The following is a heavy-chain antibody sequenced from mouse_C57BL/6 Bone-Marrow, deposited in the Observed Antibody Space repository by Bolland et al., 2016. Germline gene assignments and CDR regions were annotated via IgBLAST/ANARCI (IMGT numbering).Heavy chain of an antibody. CDR2: GDT. D-gene: IGHD4-1*01. CDR3: ARVETGTGHAMDY. Sequence: GDTSYNQKFKGKATLTVDKSSSTAYMQLSSLTSEDSAVYFCARVETGTGHAMDYWGQGTS. J-gene: IGHJ4*01. V-gene: IGHV1-12*01.